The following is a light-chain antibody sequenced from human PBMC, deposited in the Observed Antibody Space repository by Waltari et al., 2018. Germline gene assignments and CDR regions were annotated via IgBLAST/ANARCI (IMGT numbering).Light chain of an antibody. J-gene: IGKJ4*01. CDR3: QQYYSYPSLT. CDR2: AAS. Sequence: AIRMTPSPSSFSASTGDSVTLTCRASQRISSYLAWYQQKPGKAPKLLIYAASTLQSGVPSRFSGSGSGTDFTLTISCLQSEDFATYYCQQYYSYPSLTFGGGTKVEIK. V-gene: IGKV1-8*01. CDR1: QRISSY.